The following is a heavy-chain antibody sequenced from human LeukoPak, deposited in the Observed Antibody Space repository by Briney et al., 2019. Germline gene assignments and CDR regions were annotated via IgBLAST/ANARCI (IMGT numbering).Heavy chain of an antibody. CDR3: ARVGGYDFWSGYFLGYYGMDV. Sequence: GGSLRLSCAASGFTFSDYYMSWVRQAPGKGLEWVANIKQDGSEKYYVDSVKGRFTISRDNAKNSLYLQMNSLRAEDTAVYYCARVGGYDFWSGYFLGYYGMDVWGQGTTVTVSS. CDR1: GFTFSDYY. D-gene: IGHD3-3*01. CDR2: IKQDGSEK. V-gene: IGHV3-7*01. J-gene: IGHJ6*02.